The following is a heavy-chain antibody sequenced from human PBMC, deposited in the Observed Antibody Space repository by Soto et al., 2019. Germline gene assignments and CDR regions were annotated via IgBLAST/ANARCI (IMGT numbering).Heavy chain of an antibody. D-gene: IGHD2-21*01. V-gene: IGHV4-34*01. CDR1: GGSFSGYY. CDR3: AREGNNGDWNQIDY. J-gene: IGHJ4*02. CDR2: INHSGST. Sequence: SETLSLTCAVYGGSFSGYYWSWIRQPPGKGLEWIGEINHSGSTNYNPSLKSRVTISVDTSKNQFSLKLSSVTAADTAVYYCAREGNNGDWNQIDYWGQGTLVTVSS.